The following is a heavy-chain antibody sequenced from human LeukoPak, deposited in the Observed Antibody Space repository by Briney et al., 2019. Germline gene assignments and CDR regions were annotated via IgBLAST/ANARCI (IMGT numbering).Heavy chain of an antibody. V-gene: IGHV4-4*07. CDR2: IYTSGST. CDR3: ARDVDIAARPWDNWFDP. J-gene: IGHJ5*02. D-gene: IGHD6-6*01. Sequence: SETLSLTCTVSGGSISSYCWSRIRQPAGKGLEWIGRIYTSGSTNYNPSLKSRVTMSVDTSKNQFSLKLSSVTAADTAVYYCARDVDIAARPWDNWFDPWGQGTLLTVSS. CDR1: GGSISSYC.